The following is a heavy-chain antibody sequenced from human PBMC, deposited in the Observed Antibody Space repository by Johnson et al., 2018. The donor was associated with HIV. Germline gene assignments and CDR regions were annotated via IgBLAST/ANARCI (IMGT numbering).Heavy chain of an antibody. CDR1: GFTFDDYA. V-gene: IGHV3-9*01. CDR3: AIDLVRASHAFDI. D-gene: IGHD2-8*02. J-gene: IGHJ3*02. CDR2: ISWNGGSI. Sequence: VQLVESGGDLIQPGGSLRLSCAASGFTFDDYAMHWVRQAPGKGLEWVSGISWNGGSIGYADSVKGRFTISRDNSKNTLYLQMNSLRAEDTSVYYCAIDLVRASHAFDIWGQGTMVTVSS.